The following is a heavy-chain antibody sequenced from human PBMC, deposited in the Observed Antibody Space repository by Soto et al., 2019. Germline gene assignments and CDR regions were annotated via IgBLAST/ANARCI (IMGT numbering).Heavy chain of an antibody. CDR1: GGSFSGYY. CDR2: INHSRST. J-gene: IGHJ4*02. D-gene: IGHD3-22*01. CDR3: ARAADSSGYYFFPAAFFDY. V-gene: IGHV4-34*01. Sequence: SETLSLTCAVYGGSFSGYYWSWIRQPPGKGLEWIGEINHSRSTNYNPSLKSRVTISVDTSKNQFSLKLSSVTAADTAVYYCARAADSSGYYFFPAAFFDYWGQGTLVTVSS.